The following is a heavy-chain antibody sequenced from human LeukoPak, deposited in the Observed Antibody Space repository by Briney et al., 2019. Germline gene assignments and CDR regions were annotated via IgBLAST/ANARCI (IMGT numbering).Heavy chain of an antibody. D-gene: IGHD6-25*01. V-gene: IGHV3-48*03. CDR2: ISSSGSTI. CDR3: ARDGGERLGIDY. J-gene: IGHJ4*02. CDR1: GFTFSSYE. Sequence: PGGSLRLSCAASGFTFSSYEMNWVRQAPGKGLEWVSYISSSGSTIYYADSVKGRFTISRDNAKNPLYLQMNSLRAEDTAVYYCARDGGERLGIDYWGQGTLVTVSS.